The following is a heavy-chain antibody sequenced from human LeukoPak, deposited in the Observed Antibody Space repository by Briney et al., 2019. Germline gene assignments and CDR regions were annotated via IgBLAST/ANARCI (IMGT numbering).Heavy chain of an antibody. V-gene: IGHV3-53*01. Sequence: PGGSLRLSCAASGFTVSSNYMSWVRQAPGKGLEWVSVIYSGGSTYYADSVKGRFTISRDNSKNTLYLQMNSLRAEDTAVYYCARGPRIFPVTTASMGLMDVWGKGTTVTVSS. CDR2: IYSGGST. CDR3: ARGPRIFPVTTASMGLMDV. D-gene: IGHD4-11*01. J-gene: IGHJ6*03. CDR1: GFTVSSNY.